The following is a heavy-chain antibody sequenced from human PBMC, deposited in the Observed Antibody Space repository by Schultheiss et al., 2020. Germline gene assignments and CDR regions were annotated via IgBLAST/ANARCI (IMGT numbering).Heavy chain of an antibody. CDR2: IYHRGST. CDR3: ARDRSRIGAPDY. V-gene: IGHV4-30-2*01. J-gene: IGHJ4*02. CDR1: GGSISSGGQS. Sequence: SQTLSLTCAVSGGSISSGGQSWSWILQPPGKGLEWIGYIYHRGSTYYNPSLKSRVTMSVDTSKNQFSLKLSSVTAADTAMYYCARDRSRIGAPDYWGQGTPVT. D-gene: IGHD3-16*01.